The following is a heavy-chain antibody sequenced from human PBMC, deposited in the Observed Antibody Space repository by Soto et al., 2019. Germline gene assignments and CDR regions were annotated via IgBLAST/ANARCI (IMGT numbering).Heavy chain of an antibody. CDR3: ARGGHIAVVTASFDY. D-gene: IGHD2-21*02. J-gene: IGHJ4*02. V-gene: IGHV1-46*02. Sequence: ASVKVSCKPSGYTFNTYYLHWVRQAPGQALDLMGVIHPSGGGTTYAQKFLGRVTVTRDTSTSTFFMELSSLRSDDTALYYCARGGHIAVVTASFDYWGQGTLVTVSS. CDR1: GYTFNTYY. CDR2: IHPSGGGT.